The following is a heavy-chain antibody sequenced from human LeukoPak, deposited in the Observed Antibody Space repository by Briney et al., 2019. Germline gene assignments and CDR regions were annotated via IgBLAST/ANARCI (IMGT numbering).Heavy chain of an antibody. Sequence: SETLSLTCAVYGRSFSGYYWSWIRQPPGKGLEWIGEINHSGSTNYNPSLKSRVTILVDTSKNQFSLKLSSVTAADTAVYYCARDRGYYDSSGYSDWGQGTLVTVSS. D-gene: IGHD3-22*01. CDR3: ARDRGYYDSSGYSD. CDR2: INHSGST. V-gene: IGHV4-34*01. CDR1: GRSFSGYY. J-gene: IGHJ4*02.